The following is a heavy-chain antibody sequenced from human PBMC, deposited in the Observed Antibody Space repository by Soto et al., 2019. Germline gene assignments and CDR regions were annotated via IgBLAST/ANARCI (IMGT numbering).Heavy chain of an antibody. CDR2: ISGSGGST. Sequence: GSLNLSCATNRFTFSSHAMRWVDQAAGKGLEWVSAISGSGGSTYYADSVKGRFTISRDNSKNTLYLQMNSLRAEDTAVYYCAKDGQWLVLADYYYYYGMDVWGQGT. CDR3: AKDGQWLVLADYYYYYGMDV. D-gene: IGHD6-19*01. J-gene: IGHJ6*02. V-gene: IGHV3-23*01. CDR1: RFTFSSHA.